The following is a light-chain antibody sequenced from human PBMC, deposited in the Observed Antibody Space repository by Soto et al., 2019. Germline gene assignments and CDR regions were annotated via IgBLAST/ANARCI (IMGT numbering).Light chain of an antibody. CDR3: SAYKSGSPYV. Sequence: QSALTQPASVSGSPGQSITISCTGTSXDVGLYDYVSWYQQHPGKAPQLMIYAVSNRPSGVSNRFSASKSGNTASLFISGLHAQDQADYSGSAYKSGSPYVFGSETKVTVL. V-gene: IGLV2-14*01. CDR1: SXDVGLYDY. CDR2: AVS. J-gene: IGLJ1*01.